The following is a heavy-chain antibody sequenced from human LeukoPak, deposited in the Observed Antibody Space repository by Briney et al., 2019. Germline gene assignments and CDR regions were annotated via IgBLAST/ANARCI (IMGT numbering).Heavy chain of an antibody. Sequence: PSGTLSLTCAVSGGSIKSNNWWSWVRQPPGKGLEWVSAISGSGGSTYYADSVKGRFTISRDNSKNTLYLQMNSLRAEDTAVYYCAHFIGGAQTYYYDSSGYLDYWGQGTLVTVSS. CDR1: GGSIKSNN. V-gene: IGHV3-23*01. CDR2: ISGSGGST. D-gene: IGHD3-22*01. J-gene: IGHJ4*02. CDR3: AHFIGGAQTYYYDSSGYLDY.